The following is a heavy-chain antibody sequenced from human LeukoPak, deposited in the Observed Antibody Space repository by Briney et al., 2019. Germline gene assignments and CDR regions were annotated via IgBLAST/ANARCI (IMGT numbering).Heavy chain of an antibody. CDR3: AKDGYCSSTSCYAPVDY. CDR2: ISGSGGST. D-gene: IGHD2-2*03. J-gene: IGHJ4*02. Sequence: AGSLTLSYAAYGFTFSSYAMSWVRQAPGKGLEWVSAISGSGGSTYYADSVKGRFTISRDNSKNTLYLQMNSLRAEDTAVYYCAKDGYCSSTSCYAPVDYWGQGTLVTVSS. CDR1: GFTFSSYA. V-gene: IGHV3-23*01.